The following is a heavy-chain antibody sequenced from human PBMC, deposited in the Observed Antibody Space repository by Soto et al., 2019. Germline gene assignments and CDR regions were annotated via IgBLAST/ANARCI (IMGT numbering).Heavy chain of an antibody. Sequence: QVQLVQSGAEVKKPGASVKVSCKASGYTFITYGVSWVRQAPGQGLDWLGWISTYNGNTRYAERLQGRVTMTTDTTTNTAYMELRNMRSDETAVYYCARGQTDYYAHSANYFLDYWGQGTLVTVAS. D-gene: IGHD3-22*01. J-gene: IGHJ4*02. CDR2: ISTYNGNT. CDR3: ARGQTDYYAHSANYFLDY. V-gene: IGHV1-18*01. CDR1: GYTFITYG.